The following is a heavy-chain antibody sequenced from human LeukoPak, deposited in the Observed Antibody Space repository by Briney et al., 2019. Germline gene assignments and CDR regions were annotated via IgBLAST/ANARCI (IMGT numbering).Heavy chain of an antibody. J-gene: IGHJ4*02. CDR2: IDYDSSHI. Sequence: GGSLRLSCAASGFTFSNSAMNWVRQVPGKGLEWVSSIDYDSSHIYYAASVRGRLTISRDNARNSVYLQMNSLRVEDTAVYYCARDPLRYLRVGHYDYWGQGTLVAVSS. CDR3: ARDPLRYLRVGHYDY. D-gene: IGHD3-9*01. V-gene: IGHV3-21*01. CDR1: GFTFSNSA.